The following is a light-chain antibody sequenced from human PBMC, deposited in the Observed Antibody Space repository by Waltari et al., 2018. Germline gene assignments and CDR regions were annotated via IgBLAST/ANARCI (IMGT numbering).Light chain of an antibody. CDR3: SSFTTSTSLLI. J-gene: IGLJ2*01. Sequence: QSALTQPASVSGSPGQSNPTSCSGSINHVGYNYVSWYQQRPGKAPQLMIYEVKNRPSGVSSRFSGSRSANTASLTISGLQAEDEADYYCSSFTTSTSLLIFGGGTKVTVL. V-gene: IGLV2-14*01. CDR1: INHVGYNY. CDR2: EVK.